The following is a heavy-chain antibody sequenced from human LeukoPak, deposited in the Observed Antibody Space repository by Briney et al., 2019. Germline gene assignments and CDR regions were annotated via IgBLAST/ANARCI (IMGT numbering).Heavy chain of an antibody. CDR2: INYSGST. D-gene: IGHD4/OR15-4a*01. J-gene: IGHJ4*02. CDR1: SASISTYH. V-gene: IGHV4-59*08. CDR3: ARGRLWTWDY. Sequence: SETLPLTCTVSSASISTYHWTWIRQPPGKGLEWIGYINYSGSTNYNPSLKSRVTISIDTSKNQFSLKLTSVTAADTAVYYCARGRLWTWDYWGQGALVTVSS.